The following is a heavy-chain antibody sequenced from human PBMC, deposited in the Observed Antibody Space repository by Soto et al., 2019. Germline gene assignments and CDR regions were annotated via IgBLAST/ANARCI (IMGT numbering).Heavy chain of an antibody. D-gene: IGHD5-18*01. CDR3: ARGYGSSPNMELRFGMDV. CDR1: GYILTGYS. J-gene: IGHJ6*02. Sequence: QVYLVQSGAEVRRPGASVKVSCTAFGYILTGYSLHWVRQAPGQGLEWMGWIDPNSGATNSAERFHGWVSMTRDTSISAAYLELSSLRSDDTAVYYCARGYGSSPNMELRFGMDVWGQGPTISVSS. CDR2: IDPNSGAT. V-gene: IGHV1-2*04.